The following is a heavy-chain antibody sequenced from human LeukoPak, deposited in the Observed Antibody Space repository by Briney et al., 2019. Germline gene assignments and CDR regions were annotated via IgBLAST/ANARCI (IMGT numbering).Heavy chain of an antibody. CDR2: INPSGGST. Sequence: ASVKVSCKASGYTFTSYYMHWVRQAPGQGLEWMGIINPSGGSTSYAQKFQGRVTMTRDTSTSTVYMELSSLRSEDTAVYYCAKVSGYTSGWYVDFDCWGQGSLVTVSS. CDR3: AKVSGYTSGWYVDFDC. J-gene: IGHJ4*02. V-gene: IGHV1-46*01. D-gene: IGHD6-19*01. CDR1: GYTFTSYY.